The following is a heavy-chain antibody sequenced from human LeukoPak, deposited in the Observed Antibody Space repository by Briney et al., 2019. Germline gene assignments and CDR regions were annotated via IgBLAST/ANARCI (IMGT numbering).Heavy chain of an antibody. Sequence: GGSLRLSCTASGFTFSSYNMNWLRQAPGKGLEWVSFISSCSYIYYADSVQGRFTISRDNAKKSLYLQLNSLRAEDTAVYYCARDLGYSSSPGYFDYWGQGTLVTVSS. CDR3: ARDLGYSSSPGYFDY. V-gene: IGHV3-21*01. J-gene: IGHJ4*02. CDR2: ISSCSYI. D-gene: IGHD6-6*01. CDR1: GFTFSSYN.